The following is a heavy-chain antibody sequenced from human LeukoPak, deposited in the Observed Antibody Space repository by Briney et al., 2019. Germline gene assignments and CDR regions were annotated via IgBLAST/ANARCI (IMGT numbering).Heavy chain of an antibody. Sequence: PGGSLRLSCAASGFTFSSYGMYWVRQAPGKGLEWVSYISFSGSNIYYADSVKGRFTISRDNSKSTLFLQMNSLRPEDTAVYYCAKPTTGTPTAAGLDYWGQGTLVTVSS. V-gene: IGHV3-30*02. D-gene: IGHD1-1*01. J-gene: IGHJ4*02. CDR1: GFTFSSYG. CDR3: AKPTTGTPTAAGLDY. CDR2: ISFSGSNI.